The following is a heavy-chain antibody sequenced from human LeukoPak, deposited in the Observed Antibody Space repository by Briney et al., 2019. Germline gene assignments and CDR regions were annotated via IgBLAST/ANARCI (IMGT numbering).Heavy chain of an antibody. D-gene: IGHD6-6*01. Sequence: PTESLSLTCAVYGGSFSGYSWSWVRQPPGKGLECVGEINISGSTTYNPSPTSQVTISVDTSQNQFPLKLSSVTAAGTAVYYCARRYRGIAARPVDYWGQGTLVTVSS. CDR3: ARRYRGIAARPVDY. CDR1: GGSFSGYS. CDR2: INISGST. J-gene: IGHJ4*02. V-gene: IGHV4-34*01.